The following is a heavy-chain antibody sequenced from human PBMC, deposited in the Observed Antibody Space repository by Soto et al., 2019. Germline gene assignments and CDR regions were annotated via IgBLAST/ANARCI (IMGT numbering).Heavy chain of an antibody. J-gene: IGHJ4*02. D-gene: IGHD3-10*01. Sequence: SETLSLTCTVSGGSINDFYRNWIRQPPGKGLAWVAYVFHSGSTDYNPSLRSRGAISLDTSKNEVSLKMTSVTAGDTAVYYCARSSGNFYLHFDYWGQGILVTVSS. V-gene: IGHV4-59*13. CDR3: ARSSGNFYLHFDY. CDR2: VFHSGST. CDR1: GGSINDFY.